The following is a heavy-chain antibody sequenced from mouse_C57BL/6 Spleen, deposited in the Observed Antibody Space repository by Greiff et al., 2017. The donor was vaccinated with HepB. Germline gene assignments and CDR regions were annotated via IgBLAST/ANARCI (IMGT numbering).Heavy chain of an antibody. J-gene: IGHJ4*01. CDR1: GFTFSSYT. V-gene: IGHV5-9*01. CDR3: ASLYAMDY. CDR2: ISGGGGNT. Sequence: EVRLVESGGGLVKPGGSLKLSCAASGFTFSSYTMSWVRQTPEKRLEWVATISGGGGNTYYPDSVKGRFTISRDNAKNTLYLQMSSLRSEDTALYYCASLYAMDYWGQGTSVTVSS.